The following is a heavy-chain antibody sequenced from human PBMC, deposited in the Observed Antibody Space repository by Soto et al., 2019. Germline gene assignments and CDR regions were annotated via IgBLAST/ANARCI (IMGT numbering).Heavy chain of an antibody. CDR3: ARGGSGWKALNYFDS. CDR1: GGSIDNNGYS. CDR2: HNYRADT. V-gene: IGHV4-31*03. J-gene: IGHJ4*02. Sequence: QVQLQESGPGLVKPSQTLSLTCIVSGGSIDNNGYSWTWIRQRPGGGLEWLGSHNYRADTYYTPSLARRSTVSLDASQNHFSLWLTSVTAADTGIYYCARGGSGWKALNYFDSWGQGILVTVSS. D-gene: IGHD6-19*01.